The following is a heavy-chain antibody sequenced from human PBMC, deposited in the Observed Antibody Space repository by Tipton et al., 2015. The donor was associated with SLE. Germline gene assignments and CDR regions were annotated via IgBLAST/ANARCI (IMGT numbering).Heavy chain of an antibody. D-gene: IGHD3-3*01. CDR2: INPSVGST. J-gene: IGHJ4*02. Sequence: QLVQSGAEVKKPGASVKVSCKASGYTFTSYYMHWVRQAPGQGLEWMGIINPSVGSTSYAQKFQGRVTMTRDTSTSTVYMELSSLRSEDTAVYYCARDRVTIFGVAKYLFDYWGQGTLVTVSS. CDR1: GYTFTSYY. CDR3: ARDRVTIFGVAKYLFDY. V-gene: IGHV1-46*01.